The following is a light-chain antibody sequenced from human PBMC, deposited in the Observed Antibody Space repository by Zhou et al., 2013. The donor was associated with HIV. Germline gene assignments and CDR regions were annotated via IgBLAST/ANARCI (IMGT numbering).Light chain of an antibody. CDR3: QQRSKWPPLFT. Sequence: EVLMTQSPVTLSVSPGGRATLSCRASQSVDTYLAWYQQRPGQPPRLLIYRASTKATGIPARFSGSGSGTDFTLTVSSLEPEDFAVYYCQQRSKWPPLFTFGPGTRVDL. CDR2: RAS. V-gene: IGKV3-11*01. J-gene: IGKJ3*01. CDR1: QSVDTY.